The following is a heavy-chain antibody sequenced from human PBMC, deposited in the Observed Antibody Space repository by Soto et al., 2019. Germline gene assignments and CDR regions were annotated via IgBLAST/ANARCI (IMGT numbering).Heavy chain of an antibody. CDR2: IIPIFGTA. CDR3: ARGLYCTSSSCYNHWFDP. CDR1: GGTFSSYA. Sequence: RASVKVSCKTSGGTFSSYAISWVRQAPGQGLEWMGKIIPIFGTANYAQKFQGRVTITADESTSTAYMELSSLRSEDTALYYCARGLYCTSSSCYNHWFDPWGQGTLVTVSS. D-gene: IGHD2-2*02. J-gene: IGHJ5*02. V-gene: IGHV1-69*13.